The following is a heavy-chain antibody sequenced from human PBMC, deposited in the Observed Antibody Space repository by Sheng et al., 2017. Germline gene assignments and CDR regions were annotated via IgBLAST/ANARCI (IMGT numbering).Heavy chain of an antibody. Sequence: QVQLVQSGAEVKKPGASVKVSCKASGYTFSSYGISWVRQAPGQGLEWMGWISTNNVNTIYAQKLQGRVTMTTDTSTSTAYMELRSLTSDDTAVYYCARAAAGLFDYWGQGTLVTVSS. D-gene: IGHD6-13*01. CDR2: ISTNNVNT. J-gene: IGHJ4*02. CDR3: ARAAAGLFDY. V-gene: IGHV1-18*01. CDR1: GYTFSSYG.